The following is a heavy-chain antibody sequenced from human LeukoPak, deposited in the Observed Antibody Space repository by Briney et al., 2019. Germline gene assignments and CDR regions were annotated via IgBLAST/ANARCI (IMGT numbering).Heavy chain of an antibody. J-gene: IGHJ4*02. CDR1: DGSVSSSNYY. Sequence: SETLSLTCTVSDGSVSSSNYYWGWIRQPPGKGLEWIGSIYYSGSTYYNPSLKSRLTISVDTSKNQFSLKLRSVTAADTAAYYCARHAFCTNDVCYNSGILLDYWGQGTLVTVSS. CDR3: ARHAFCTNDVCYNSGILLDY. V-gene: IGHV4-39*01. D-gene: IGHD2-8*01. CDR2: IYYSGST.